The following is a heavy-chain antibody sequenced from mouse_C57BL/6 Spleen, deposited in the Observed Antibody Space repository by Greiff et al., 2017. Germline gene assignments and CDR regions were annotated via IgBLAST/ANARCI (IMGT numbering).Heavy chain of an antibody. V-gene: IGHV1-69*01. CDR2: IDPSDSYT. CDR1: GYTFTSYW. Sequence: QVQLQQPGAELVMPGASVKLSCKASGYTFTSYWMHWVKQRPGQGLEWIGEIDPSDSYTNYNQKFKGKSTLTVEKSSSTAYMQLSSLTSEDAAVYYCARGGLGHFDYWGQGTTLTVSS. D-gene: IGHD4-1*01. J-gene: IGHJ2*01. CDR3: ARGGLGHFDY.